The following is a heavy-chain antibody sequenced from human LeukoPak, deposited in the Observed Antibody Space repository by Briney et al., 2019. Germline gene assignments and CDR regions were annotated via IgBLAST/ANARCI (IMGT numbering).Heavy chain of an antibody. D-gene: IGHD6-13*01. J-gene: IGHJ1*01. V-gene: IGHV3-48*03. Sequence: GRSLRLSCAAAGLTFDSYDMYWVRQSPGKGPEWVSYISASGISIKYADSVKGRFTISRDNAKNLVYLQMDSLRAEDTAVYYCVPLAAGLHRTISTKYFQHWGQGTPVIVSS. CDR3: VPLAAGLHRTISTKYFQH. CDR2: ISASGISI. CDR1: GLTFDSYD.